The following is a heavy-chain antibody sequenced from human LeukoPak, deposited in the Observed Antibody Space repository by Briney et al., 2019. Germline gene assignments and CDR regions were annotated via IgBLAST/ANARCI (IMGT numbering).Heavy chain of an antibody. J-gene: IGHJ5*02. CDR2: IYYSGST. Sequence: SETLSLTCTVSGGSISSGGYYWSWIRQHPGKGLEWIGYIYYSGSTYYNPSLKSRVTISIATSKNQFTLKLSTVTAADTPGCFCARYTPGGSVGCFDPWGQGTLVTVSS. CDR1: GGSISSGGYY. V-gene: IGHV4-31*03. CDR3: ARYTPGGSVGCFDP. D-gene: IGHD6-25*01.